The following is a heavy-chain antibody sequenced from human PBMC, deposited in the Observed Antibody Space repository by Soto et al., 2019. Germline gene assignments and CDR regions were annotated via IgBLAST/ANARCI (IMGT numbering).Heavy chain of an antibody. Sequence: QVQLQESAPGPVKPSETLSLTCSVSGGSIRSYYWSWIRQPPGKGLEWIGYIYSSGSTKYNPSLKSRVTISVDTSKNQFSLKLSSVTAADTAVYYCARPYSSGWYGAFDIWGQGTMVTVSS. J-gene: IGHJ3*02. CDR2: IYSSGST. CDR3: ARPYSSGWYGAFDI. CDR1: GGSIRSYY. V-gene: IGHV4-59*08. D-gene: IGHD6-19*01.